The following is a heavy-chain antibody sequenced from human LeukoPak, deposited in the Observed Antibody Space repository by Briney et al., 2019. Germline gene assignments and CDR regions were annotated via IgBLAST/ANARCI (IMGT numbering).Heavy chain of an antibody. Sequence: ATVKVSCKASGYTFTSYAMHWVRQAPGQRLEWMGWINAGNGNTKYSQKFQGRVTITRDTSASTAYMELSSLRSEDTAVYYCARVAIGIAAVSFDYWGQGTLVTVSS. CDR1: GYTFTSYA. J-gene: IGHJ4*02. D-gene: IGHD6-13*01. V-gene: IGHV1-3*01. CDR3: ARVAIGIAAVSFDY. CDR2: INAGNGNT.